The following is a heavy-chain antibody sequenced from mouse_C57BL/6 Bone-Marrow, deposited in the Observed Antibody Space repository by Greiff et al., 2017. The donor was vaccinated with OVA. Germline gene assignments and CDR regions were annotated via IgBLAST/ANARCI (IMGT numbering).Heavy chain of an antibody. D-gene: IGHD2-4*01. CDR3: AKQGTMITTPLYYAMDY. V-gene: IGHV2-3*01. CDR1: GFSLTSYG. Sequence: VQLQQSGPGLVAPSQSLSITCTVSGFSLTSYGVSWVRQPPGKGLEWLGVIWGDGSTHYHSALISRLSISKDNSKSQVFLKLNSLQTDDTATYYCAKQGTMITTPLYYAMDYWGQGTSVTVSS. J-gene: IGHJ4*01. CDR2: IWGDGST.